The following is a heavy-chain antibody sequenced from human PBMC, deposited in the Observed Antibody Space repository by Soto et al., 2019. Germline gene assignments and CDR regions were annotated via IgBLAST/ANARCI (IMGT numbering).Heavy chain of an antibody. CDR3: ANLPLYGSGFDS. J-gene: IGHJ4*02. D-gene: IGHD3-10*01. Sequence: EVQLVESGGGLVQPGRSLRLSCAASGFTFDDYAIHWVRQAPGKGLEWVSGINWNGDATGYADSVKGRFTISRDNAKNSLYLQMNSLTTEDTAVYYCANLPLYGSGFDSWGQGTLVTVSS. V-gene: IGHV3-9*01. CDR1: GFTFDDYA. CDR2: INWNGDAT.